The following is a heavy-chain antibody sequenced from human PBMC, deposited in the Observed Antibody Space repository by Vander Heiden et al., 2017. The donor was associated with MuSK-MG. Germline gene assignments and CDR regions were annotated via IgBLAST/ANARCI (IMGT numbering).Heavy chain of an antibody. CDR1: GFTFSSYW. D-gene: IGHD5-12*01. CDR3: ARGWLQLGVDY. Sequence: EVQLVESGGGLVQPGESLRLSCAASGFTFSSYWMDWVREAPGKGLVWVSRINSDGSSTSYADSVKGRFTISRDNAKNTLYLQMNSLRAEDTAVYYCARGWLQLGVDYWGQGTLVTVSS. CDR2: INSDGSST. V-gene: IGHV3-74*01. J-gene: IGHJ4*02.